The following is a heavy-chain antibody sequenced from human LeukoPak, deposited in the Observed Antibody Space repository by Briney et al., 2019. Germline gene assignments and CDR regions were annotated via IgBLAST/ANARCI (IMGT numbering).Heavy chain of an antibody. CDR1: GGTFSSYA. V-gene: IGHV1-18*01. D-gene: IGHD5-18*01. J-gene: IGHJ4*02. Sequence: ASVKVSCKASGGTFSSYAISWVRQAPGQGLEWMGWISAYNGNTNYAQKLQGRVTMTTDTSTSTAYMDLRTMRSDDTDVYYCAISSCGYSYNFDYWGQGTLDTVSS. CDR2: ISAYNGNT. CDR3: AISSCGYSYNFDY.